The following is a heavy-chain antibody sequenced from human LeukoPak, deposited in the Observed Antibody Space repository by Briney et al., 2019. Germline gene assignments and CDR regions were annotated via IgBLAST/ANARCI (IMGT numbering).Heavy chain of an antibody. D-gene: IGHD3-10*01. CDR3: ARDLAGHYYGSGSSFDY. CDR1: GFTFSSYA. V-gene: IGHV3-7*01. J-gene: IGHJ4*02. CDR2: IREDGSEK. Sequence: GGSLRLSCAASGFTFSSYAMSWVRQAPGKGLEWGANIREDGSEKYYVDSVKGQFTISRDNAKNSLFLQMDSLRAEDTAVYYCARDLAGHYYGSGSSFDYWGQGTLVTVSS.